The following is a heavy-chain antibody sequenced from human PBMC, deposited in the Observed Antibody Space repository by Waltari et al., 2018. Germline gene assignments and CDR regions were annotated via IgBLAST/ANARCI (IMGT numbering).Heavy chain of an antibody. Sequence: QVQLQESGPGLVKPSETLSLTCTVSGGSISSYYWSWIRQPPGQGLEWIGYIYYRGSTNYNPSLKSRVTISVDTSKNQFSLKLSSVTAADTAVYYCARDRRGYSGSGGWFDPWGQGTLVTVSS. CDR3: ARDRRGYSGSGGWFDP. J-gene: IGHJ5*02. CDR1: GGSISSYY. CDR2: IYYRGST. D-gene: IGHD5-12*01. V-gene: IGHV4-59*01.